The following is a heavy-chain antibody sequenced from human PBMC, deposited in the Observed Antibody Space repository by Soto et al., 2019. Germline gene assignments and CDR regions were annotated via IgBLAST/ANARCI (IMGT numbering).Heavy chain of an antibody. CDR1: GLTFSSDE. Sequence: EVQLVESGGGLVQTGGSLRLSCAASGLTFSSDEMNWVRQAPGKGLEWVSYISSSGSTMYYADSVKGRFTISRDNAKNSLYLQMNSLRVEDTAVYFCARVVNSGYDRGHPFDDWGQGTLVTVSS. D-gene: IGHD5-12*01. CDR2: ISSSGSTM. V-gene: IGHV3-48*03. CDR3: ARVVNSGYDRGHPFDD. J-gene: IGHJ4*02.